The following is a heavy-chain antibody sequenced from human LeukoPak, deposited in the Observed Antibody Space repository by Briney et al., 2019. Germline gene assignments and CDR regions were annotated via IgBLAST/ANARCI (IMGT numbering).Heavy chain of an antibody. CDR3: AREQVVVVAAKGYFDL. CDR1: GGSISSGGYY. Sequence: PSQTLSLTCTVSGGSISSGGYYWSWIRQHPGKGLEWIGYIYYSGSTYYNPSLKSRVTISVDTSKNQFSLKLSSVTAADTAVYYCAREQVVVVAAKGYFDLWGRGTLVTVSS. J-gene: IGHJ2*01. V-gene: IGHV4-31*03. D-gene: IGHD2-15*01. CDR2: IYYSGST.